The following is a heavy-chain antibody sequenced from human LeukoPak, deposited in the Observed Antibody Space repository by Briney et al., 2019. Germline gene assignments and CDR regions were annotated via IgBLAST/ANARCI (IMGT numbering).Heavy chain of an antibody. V-gene: IGHV3-21*01. Sequence: GGSLRLSCAASGFTFSSYSMNWVRQAPGKGLEWVSSISSSSSYIYYADSVKGRFTISRDNARNSQYLQMNSLRAEDTAVYYCARDSHYDYVWGSYRYYYFDYWGQGTLVTVSS. J-gene: IGHJ4*02. CDR3: ARDSHYDYVWGSYRYYYFDY. D-gene: IGHD3-16*02. CDR1: GFTFSSYS. CDR2: ISSSSSYI.